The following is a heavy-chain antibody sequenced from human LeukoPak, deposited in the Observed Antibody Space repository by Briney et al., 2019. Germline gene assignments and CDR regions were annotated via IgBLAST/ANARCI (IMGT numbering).Heavy chain of an antibody. V-gene: IGHV3-23*01. D-gene: IGHD3-3*01. CDR1: GFIFNNYA. CDR2: IIGSGSIT. Sequence: GGSLRLSCAASGFIFNNYAMSWVRQAPGKGLEWVSTIIGSGSITYYVDSVTGRFTISRDNAKNSLYLQMNSLRAEDTAVYYCARAPLARYDFWSGYYSLDYWGQGTLVTVSS. CDR3: ARAPLARYDFWSGYYSLDY. J-gene: IGHJ4*02.